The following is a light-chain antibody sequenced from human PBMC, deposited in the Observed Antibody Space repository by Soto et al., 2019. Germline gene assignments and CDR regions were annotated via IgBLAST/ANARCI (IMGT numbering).Light chain of an antibody. Sequence: QSALTQPASVSGSPGQSITISCTGTSSDVGGYNYVSWYQQYPGKAPKLIIYEVTNRPSGVSNRFSGSKSGNTASLTISGLQAEDEADYYCSSYTSSKTLYVFAAGTKVTVL. CDR1: SSDVGGYNY. V-gene: IGLV2-14*01. CDR2: EVT. CDR3: SSYTSSKTLYV. J-gene: IGLJ1*01.